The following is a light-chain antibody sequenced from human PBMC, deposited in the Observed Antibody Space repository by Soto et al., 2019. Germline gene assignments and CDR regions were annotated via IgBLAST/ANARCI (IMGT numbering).Light chain of an antibody. CDR2: DAS. CDR3: QQYVSSTRT. V-gene: IGKV1-5*01. CDR1: QSIGNW. Sequence: DIQMTQSPSTLSASVGDRVTTTCRASQSIGNWLAWYQQKPGKAPKLLIYDASTLESGVPSRFSGSGSGTEFTLTISRLEPEDFAVYYCQQYVSSTRTFGQGTKVDI. J-gene: IGKJ1*01.